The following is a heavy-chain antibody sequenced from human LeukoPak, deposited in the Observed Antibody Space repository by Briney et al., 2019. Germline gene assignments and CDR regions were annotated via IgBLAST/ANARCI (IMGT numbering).Heavy chain of an antibody. V-gene: IGHV1-69*06. CDR2: IIPIFGTA. J-gene: IGHJ6*03. D-gene: IGHD2-15*01. CDR3: ARSFGYCSGGSCYGSGYYYYYRDV. CDR1: GGTFSSYA. Sequence: GASVKVSCKASGGTFSSYAISWVRQAPGQGLEWMGWIIPIFGTANYAQNFKGRVTITSDTSTTTAYMELSSLRSEDTAVYYCARSFGYCSGGSCYGSGYYYYYRDVWGKGTTVTVSS.